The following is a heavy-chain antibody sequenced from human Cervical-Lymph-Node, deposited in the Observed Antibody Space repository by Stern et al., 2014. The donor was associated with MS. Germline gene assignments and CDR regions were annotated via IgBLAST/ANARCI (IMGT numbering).Heavy chain of an antibody. V-gene: IGHV1-69*01. J-gene: IGHJ6*02. D-gene: IGHD2-2*02. Sequence: QLVQSGAEVKKPGSSVKVSCQTSGGTFSSHAINWVRQAPGQGLEWMGGVIPIFGTVDYAQKFQGRLTITADESTNTAYMELSSLRSEDTAVYYCARDQIPYYYYGLDVWGQGTTVTVSS. CDR1: GGTFSSHA. CDR3: ARDQIPYYYYGLDV. CDR2: VIPIFGTV.